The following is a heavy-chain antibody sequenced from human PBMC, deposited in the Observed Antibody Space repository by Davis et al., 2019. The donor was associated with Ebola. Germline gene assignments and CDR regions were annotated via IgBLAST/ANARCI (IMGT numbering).Heavy chain of an antibody. Sequence: PSETLSLTCAVYGGSFSGYYWSWIRQPPGKGLEWIGEINHSGSTNYNPSLKSRVTISVDTSKNQFSLKLSSVTAADTAVYYCARGNSLAAAGTDYYYGMDVWGQGTTVTVSS. V-gene: IGHV4-34*01. CDR1: GGSFSGYY. CDR3: ARGNSLAAAGTDYYYGMDV. D-gene: IGHD6-13*01. J-gene: IGHJ6*02. CDR2: INHSGST.